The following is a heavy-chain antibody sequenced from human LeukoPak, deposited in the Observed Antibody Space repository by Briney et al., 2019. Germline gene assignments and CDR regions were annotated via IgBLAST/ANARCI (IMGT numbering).Heavy chain of an antibody. J-gene: IGHJ3*02. CDR1: GFTVSSND. CDR3: ARYIPSCGGNCNDGFDI. V-gene: IGHV3-53*01. D-gene: IGHD2-21*01. Sequence: PGGSLRLSCAASGFTVSSNDMSWVRQAPGKGLEWVSVIYSGGITYYADSVKGRFTISRDNSKNTLYLQMNSLRAEDTAVYYCARYIPSCGGNCNDGFDIWGQGTMVTVSS. CDR2: IYSGGIT.